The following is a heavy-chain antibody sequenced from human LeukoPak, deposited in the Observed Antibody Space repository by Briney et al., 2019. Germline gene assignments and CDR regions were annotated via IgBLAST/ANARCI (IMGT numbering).Heavy chain of an antibody. J-gene: IGHJ4*02. Sequence: ASVKVSCKASGYTFTNYYIHWVRQAPGQGLEWTGIINPSGGSTSYAQKFQGRVAMTRDTSTSTVYMELSSLRSEDTAVYYCAREGPYSASSRSPFDYWGQGALVTVSS. CDR2: INPSGGST. D-gene: IGHD6-6*01. CDR3: AREGPYSASSRSPFDY. V-gene: IGHV1-46*01. CDR1: GYTFTNYY.